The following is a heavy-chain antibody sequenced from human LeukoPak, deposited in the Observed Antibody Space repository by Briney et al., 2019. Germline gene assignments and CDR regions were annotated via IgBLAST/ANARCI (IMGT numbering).Heavy chain of an antibody. J-gene: IGHJ1*01. CDR3: ARLGVAGDPSSAEYFQH. CDR2: IYASGTT. V-gene: IGHV4-4*07. D-gene: IGHD6-19*01. Sequence: SETLSLTCTVSGGSISSYYWSWIRQPAGKGPEWIGRIYASGTTNYNPSLKSRVTMSVDTSKNQFSLKLSSVTAADTAVYYCARLGVAGDPSSAEYFQHWGQGTLLTVSS. CDR1: GGSISSYY.